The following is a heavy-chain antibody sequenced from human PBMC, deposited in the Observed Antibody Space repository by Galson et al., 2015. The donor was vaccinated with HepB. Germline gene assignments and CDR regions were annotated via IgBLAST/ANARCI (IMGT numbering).Heavy chain of an antibody. Sequence: SLRLSCAASGFTVSSNYMSWVRQAPGKGLEWVSVIYSGGSTYYADSAKGRFTISRDNSKNTLYLQMNSLRAEDTAVYYCARGLYCGGDCLNYWGQGTLVTVSS. V-gene: IGHV3-66*01. CDR1: GFTVSSNY. J-gene: IGHJ4*02. CDR3: ARGLYCGGDCLNY. CDR2: IYSGGST. D-gene: IGHD2-21*02.